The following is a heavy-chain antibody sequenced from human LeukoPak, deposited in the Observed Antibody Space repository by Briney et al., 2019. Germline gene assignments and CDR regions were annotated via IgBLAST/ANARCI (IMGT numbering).Heavy chain of an antibody. D-gene: IGHD6-6*01. CDR2: IYYSGST. Sequence: EPSQTLSLTCTVSGGSICRGGYYWSWIRQHPGKGLEWIGYIYYSGSTYYNPSLKSRVTISVDTSKYQFSLKLSSVTAADTGVYYCARDPYSSSSFDAFDIWGQGTVVTVSS. CDR1: GGSICRGGYY. J-gene: IGHJ3*02. V-gene: IGHV4-31*03. CDR3: ARDPYSSSSFDAFDI.